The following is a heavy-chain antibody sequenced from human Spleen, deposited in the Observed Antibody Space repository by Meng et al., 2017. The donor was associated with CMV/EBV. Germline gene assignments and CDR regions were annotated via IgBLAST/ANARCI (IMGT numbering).Heavy chain of an antibody. D-gene: IGHD2-2*02. J-gene: IGHJ4*02. CDR2: IYSGGST. V-gene: IGHV3-53*01. Sequence: GESLKISCAASGFTVSSNYMSWVRQAPGKGLEWVSVIYSGGSTYYADSVKGRFTISRDNSKNTLYLQMNSLRAEDTAVYYCARGRDCSSTDCYIAYWGQGTLVTVSS. CDR3: ARGRDCSSTDCYIAY. CDR1: GFTVSSNY.